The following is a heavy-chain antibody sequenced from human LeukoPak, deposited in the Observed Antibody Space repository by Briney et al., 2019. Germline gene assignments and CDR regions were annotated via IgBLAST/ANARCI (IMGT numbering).Heavy chain of an antibody. CDR1: GYPFTSYW. Sequence: GESLKISFKASGYPFTSYWIAWARQMPGKGLEWMGVIHPDGSDSRYSPSFQGQITLSADKSITTAYLQWNSLQASDTAMYYCARRRDMAFDYWGQGGLVTVSA. CDR3: ARRRDMAFDY. V-gene: IGHV5-51*01. D-gene: IGHD5-24*01. CDR2: IHPDGSDS. J-gene: IGHJ4*02.